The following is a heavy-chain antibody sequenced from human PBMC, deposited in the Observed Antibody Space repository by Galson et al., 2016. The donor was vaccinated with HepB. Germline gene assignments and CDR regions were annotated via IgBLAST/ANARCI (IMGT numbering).Heavy chain of an antibody. Sequence: SVKVSCKATGYTFNIYGITWVRQAPGQGLEWMGWISGYNGVTKYAQKYQGRVTMTTDSSTSTAYMEVRSLRYDDTAVYYCARDLSRRVPTLTLDSWGQGTPVTVSS. CDR3: ARDLSRRVPTLTLDS. CDR1: GYTFNIYG. J-gene: IGHJ4*02. V-gene: IGHV1-18*01. CDR2: ISGYNGVT. D-gene: IGHD4/OR15-4a*01.